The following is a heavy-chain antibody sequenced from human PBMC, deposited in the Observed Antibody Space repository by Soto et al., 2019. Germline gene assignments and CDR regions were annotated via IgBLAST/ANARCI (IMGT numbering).Heavy chain of an antibody. CDR1: GGTFSSYA. J-gene: IGHJ6*02. CDR3: ARLKLYGSGSYLIPYGMAV. CDR2: IIPIFGTA. Sequence: QVQLVQSGAEVKKPGSAVKVSCKASGGTFSSYAISWGRQAPGPGLEWMGGIIPIFGTANYAQKFQGRVTITADKSTSTAYMELSSLRSEDTAVYYCARLKLYGSGSYLIPYGMAVWGQGTTVTVSS. V-gene: IGHV1-69*06. D-gene: IGHD3-10*01.